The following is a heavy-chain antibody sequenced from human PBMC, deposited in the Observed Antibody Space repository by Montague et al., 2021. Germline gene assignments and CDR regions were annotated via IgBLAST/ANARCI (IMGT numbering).Heavy chain of an antibody. CDR2: ISGSRTTI. D-gene: IGHD3-10*01. J-gene: IGHJ4*02. CDR3: TRDRHRGGSDY. Sequence: SLRLSCAASGFTFSSFSMTWVRQAPGKGLEWLSYISGSRTTIYYADSVKGRFTISRDNANNLLYLQMNSLRDEDTAVYYCTRDRHRGGSDYWGQGTLVIVSS. V-gene: IGHV3-48*02. CDR1: GFTFSSFS.